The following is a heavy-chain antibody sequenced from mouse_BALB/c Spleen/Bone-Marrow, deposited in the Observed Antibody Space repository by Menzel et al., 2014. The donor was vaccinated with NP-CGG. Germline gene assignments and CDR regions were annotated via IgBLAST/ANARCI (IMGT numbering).Heavy chain of an antibody. CDR3: AKGDNYRYDFDY. D-gene: IGHD2-14*01. CDR2: INPYNDGT. V-gene: IGHV1-14*01. J-gene: IGHJ2*01. Sequence: EVKLMESGPELVKPGASVKMSCKASGYTFTSYVMHWVKQKPGQGLEWIGYINPYNDGTKYNEKFKGKATLTSDKSSSTACMELSSLTSEDSAVYYCAKGDNYRYDFDYWGQGTTLTVSS. CDR1: GYTFTSYV.